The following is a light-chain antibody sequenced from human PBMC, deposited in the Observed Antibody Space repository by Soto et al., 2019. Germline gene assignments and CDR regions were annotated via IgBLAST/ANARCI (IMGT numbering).Light chain of an antibody. V-gene: IGKV1-33*01. Sequence: DIQMTQSPSSLSASVGGRVTITCQASQDISNYLNWYQQKPGKAPKLLIYDASNLETGVPSRFSGSGSGTDFTFTISSLQPEDIATYYCQQYDNLITLGQGTRLEIK. J-gene: IGKJ5*01. CDR2: DAS. CDR1: QDISNY. CDR3: QQYDNLIT.